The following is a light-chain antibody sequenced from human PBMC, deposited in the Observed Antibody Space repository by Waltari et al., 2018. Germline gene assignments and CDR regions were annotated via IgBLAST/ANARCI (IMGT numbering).Light chain of an antibody. J-gene: IGLJ2*01. V-gene: IGLV2-11*01. CDR3: CSYAASYTFVV. CDR2: DVS. CDR1: SSDVGGYNY. Sequence: QSALTQPASVSGSPGQSITISCTGTSSDVGGYNYVSWYQQHPGKAPKLMIYDVSKRPSVVPDRFSASKSGNTASLTISGLQAEDEAEYYCCSYAASYTFVVFGGGTKLTVL.